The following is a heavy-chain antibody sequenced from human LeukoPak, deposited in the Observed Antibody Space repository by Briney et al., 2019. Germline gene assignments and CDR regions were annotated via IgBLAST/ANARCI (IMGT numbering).Heavy chain of an antibody. CDR1: GYTFTGYY. CDR2: IDPNSGGT. V-gene: IGHV1-2*02. CDR3: ARAGSASDYGDYVMGY. D-gene: IGHD4-17*01. J-gene: IGHJ4*02. Sequence: ASVKVSXKASGYTFTGYYMHWVRQAPGQELEWMGWIDPNSGGTNYAQKFQGRVTMTRDTSISKAYMELSRLRSDDTAVYYCARAGSASDYGDYVMGYWGQGTLVTVSS.